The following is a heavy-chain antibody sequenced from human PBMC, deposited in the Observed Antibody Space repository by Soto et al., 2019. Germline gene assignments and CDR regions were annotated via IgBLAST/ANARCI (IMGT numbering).Heavy chain of an antibody. CDR1: GYTFTSYD. CDR2: MNPNSGNT. D-gene: IGHD3-3*01. Sequence: ASVKVSCKASGYTFTSYDINWVRQATGQGLEWMGWMNPNSGNTGYAQKFQGRVTMTRNTSISTAYMELSSLRSEDTAVYYCARGQDDPIHGSWFDPWGQGTLVTVSS. J-gene: IGHJ5*02. V-gene: IGHV1-8*01. CDR3: ARGQDDPIHGSWFDP.